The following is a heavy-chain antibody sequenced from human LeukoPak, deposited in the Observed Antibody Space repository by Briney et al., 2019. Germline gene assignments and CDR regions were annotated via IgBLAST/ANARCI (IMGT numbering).Heavy chain of an antibody. D-gene: IGHD2-15*01. J-gene: IGHJ6*03. CDR2: ISSTGGTT. CDR1: GFTFSSYW. V-gene: IGHV3-23*01. CDR3: AKNGDRGAYCTGGTCYPYFYYYMDV. Sequence: GGSLRLSCAASGFTFSSYWMSWVRQAPGKGLDWVSSISSTGGTTYYADSVKCRFTISRDNSKNTLYLHMNRLKAEDTAIYYCAKNGDRGAYCTGGTCYPYFYYYMDVWGKGTTVTI.